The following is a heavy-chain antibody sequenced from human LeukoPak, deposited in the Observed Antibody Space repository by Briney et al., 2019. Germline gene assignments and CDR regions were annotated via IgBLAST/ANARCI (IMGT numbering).Heavy chain of an antibody. V-gene: IGHV4-39*01. CDR2: TYYSGST. CDR3: ASAPRGAAADYYFDY. J-gene: IGHJ4*02. D-gene: IGHD6-13*01. Sequence: SETLSLTCTVSGGSISSSSYYWGWIRQPPGKGLEWIGSTYYSGSTYYNPSLKSRVTISVDTSKNQFSLKLSSVTAADTAVYYCASAPRGAAADYYFDYWGQGTLVTVSS. CDR1: GGSISSSSYY.